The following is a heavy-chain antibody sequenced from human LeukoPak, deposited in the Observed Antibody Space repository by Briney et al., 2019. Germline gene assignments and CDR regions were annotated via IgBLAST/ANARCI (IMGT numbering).Heavy chain of an antibody. J-gene: IGHJ4*02. CDR2: IFNGGST. V-gene: IGHV3-53*05. CDR3: AKDLGSSSALGY. D-gene: IGHD6-13*01. Sequence: GRSLRLSCAASGFAVSSNHMNWVRQAPGKGLEWVSVIFNGGSTYYADSVKGRFTISRDNSKNTLYLQMNSLRAEDTAVYYCAKDLGSSSALGYWGQGTLVTVSS. CDR1: GFAVSSNH.